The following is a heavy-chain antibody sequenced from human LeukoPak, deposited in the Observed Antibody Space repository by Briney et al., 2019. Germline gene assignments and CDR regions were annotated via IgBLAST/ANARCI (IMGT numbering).Heavy chain of an antibody. CDR1: GFPFISYG. CDR2: ILYDGSNK. D-gene: IGHD5-12*01. CDR3: AKDTVKVATIRRVPHYMDV. V-gene: IGHV3-30*02. J-gene: IGHJ6*03. Sequence: GGPLTLSCAASGFPFISYGMHWFRQAPGKALEWLTYILYDGSNKYYAHSGNGRFIIYRHNPKNTLYLQMNSLRAEDTAVYYCAKDTVKVATIRRVPHYMDVWGKGTTVT.